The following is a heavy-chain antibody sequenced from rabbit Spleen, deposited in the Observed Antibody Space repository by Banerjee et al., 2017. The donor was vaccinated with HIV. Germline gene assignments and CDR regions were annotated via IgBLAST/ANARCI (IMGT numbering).Heavy chain of an antibody. V-gene: IGHV1S40*01. CDR3: ARDSGTSFSSYGMDL. CDR1: GFSFSSSYW. Sequence: QSLEESGGDLVKPGASLTLTCTASGFSFSSSYWICWVRQAPGKGLEWIACIYAGSSGSTYYASWAKGRFTISKTSSTTVTLQMTSLTAGDTATYFCARDSGTSFSSYGMDLWGQGTLVTVS. D-gene: IGHD8-1*01. CDR2: IYAGSSGST. J-gene: IGHJ6*01.